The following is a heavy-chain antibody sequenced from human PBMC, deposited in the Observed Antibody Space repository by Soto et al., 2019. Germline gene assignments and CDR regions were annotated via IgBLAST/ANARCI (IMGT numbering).Heavy chain of an antibody. Sequence: QVQLQESGPGLVKPSETLSLTCTVSGGSISSYYWSWIRQPPGKGLEWIGYIYYSGSTNYNPSLMLPVTISVDTSKYQFALKLSSVTAADTAVYYCARSDGRYWGQGTLVTVSS. J-gene: IGHJ4*02. CDR1: GGSISSYY. CDR2: IYYSGST. V-gene: IGHV4-59*01. CDR3: ARSDGRY.